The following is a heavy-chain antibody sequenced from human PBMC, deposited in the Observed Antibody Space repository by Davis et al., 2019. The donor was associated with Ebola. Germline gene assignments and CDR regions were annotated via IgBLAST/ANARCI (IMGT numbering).Heavy chain of an antibody. V-gene: IGHV5-10-1*01. CDR1: GYSFTFFW. CDR2: IDPSDSYT. J-gene: IGHJ4*02. CDR3: AREFLLRGALP. Sequence: GESLKISCKASGYSFTFFWIGWVRQVPGRGLEWMGRIDPSDSYTNYSPSFQGHVTISVDKSISTAYLQWSSLKASDTAIYYCAREFLLRGALPWGQGTLVTVSS. D-gene: IGHD3-10*01.